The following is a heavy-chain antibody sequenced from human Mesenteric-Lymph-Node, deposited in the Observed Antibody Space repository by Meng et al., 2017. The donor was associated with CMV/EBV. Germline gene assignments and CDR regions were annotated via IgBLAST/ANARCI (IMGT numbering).Heavy chain of an antibody. CDR1: GYSFTTYW. D-gene: IGHD2-2*01. CDR3: ARQVPGYCSSTSCFPNHFEY. Sequence: KVSCKGSGYSFTTYWIGWVRQMPGKGLEWMGIIYPGDSDTRYSPSFQGQVTVSADKSISTAYLQWCSLKASDTAMYYCARQVPGYCSSTSCFPNHFEYWGQGTLVTVSS. CDR2: IYPGDSDT. J-gene: IGHJ4*02. V-gene: IGHV5-51*01.